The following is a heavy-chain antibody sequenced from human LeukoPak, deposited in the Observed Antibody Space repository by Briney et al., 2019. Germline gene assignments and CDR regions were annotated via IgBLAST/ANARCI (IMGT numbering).Heavy chain of an antibody. Sequence: ASVMVSCKASGYTFTGNFMHWVRQAPGQGPEWMGRVNPNSGGTHYAQKFQDRVTMTRDTSISTVYMELSSLSSDATAVYYCARDAVPGRAEYYFDYWGQGTLVTVSS. CDR2: VNPNSGGT. J-gene: IGHJ4*02. CDR1: GYTFTGNF. CDR3: ARDAVPGRAEYYFDY. D-gene: IGHD6-19*01. V-gene: IGHV1-2*06.